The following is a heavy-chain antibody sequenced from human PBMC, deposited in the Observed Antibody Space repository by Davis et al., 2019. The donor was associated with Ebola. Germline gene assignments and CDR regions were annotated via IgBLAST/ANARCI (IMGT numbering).Heavy chain of an antibody. D-gene: IGHD3/OR15-3a*01. CDR1: GGSISSYY. CDR2: IYYSGST. CDR3: ARPLDPRRLFDI. V-gene: IGHV4-39*01. J-gene: IGHJ3*02. Sequence: MPGGSLRLSCTVSGGSISSYYWGWIRQPPGKGLEWIGSIYYSGSTYYNPSLKSRVTISVDTSKNQFSLKLSSVTAADTAVYYCARPLDPRRLFDIWGQGTMVTVSS.